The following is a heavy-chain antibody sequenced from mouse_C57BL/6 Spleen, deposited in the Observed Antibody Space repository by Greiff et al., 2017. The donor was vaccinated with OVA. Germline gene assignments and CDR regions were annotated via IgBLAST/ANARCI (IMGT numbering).Heavy chain of an antibody. J-gene: IGHJ1*03. CDR1: GYTFTSYW. D-gene: IGHD1-1*01. Sequence: VQLQQPGAELVRPGSSVKLSCKASGYTFTSYWMHWVKQRPIQGLEWIGNIDPSDSETHYNQKFKDKATLTVDKSSSTAYMQLSSLTSEDSAVYYCARLVLRGYFDVWGTGTTVTVSS. CDR3: ARLVLRGYFDV. CDR2: IDPSDSET. V-gene: IGHV1-52*01.